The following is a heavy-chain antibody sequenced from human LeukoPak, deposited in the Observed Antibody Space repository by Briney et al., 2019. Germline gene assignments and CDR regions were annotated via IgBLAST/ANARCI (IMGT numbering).Heavy chain of an antibody. V-gene: IGHV3-23*01. CDR2: ISGSGGST. D-gene: IGHD3-10*01. Sequence: GGSLRLSCAASGFTFSSYAMSWVRQAPGKGLEWVSAISGSGGSTYYADSVKGRFTISRDNSKDTLYLQMNSLRAEDTAVYYCAKERYYGSGSYYKVNWFDPWGQGTLVTVSS. J-gene: IGHJ5*02. CDR1: GFTFSSYA. CDR3: AKERYYGSGSYYKVNWFDP.